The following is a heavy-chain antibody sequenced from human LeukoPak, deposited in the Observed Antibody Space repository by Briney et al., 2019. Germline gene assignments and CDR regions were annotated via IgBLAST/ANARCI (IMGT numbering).Heavy chain of an antibody. CDR1: GGSISSISYY. J-gene: IGHJ4*02. CDR3: ARRISGFFFAY. Sequence: NPSETLSLTCTVSGGSISSISYYWGWIRQPPGKGLEWIGTFSYSASTYYNPSLKSRVTISVDTSKNHFSLRLNSVTAADTAVYYCARRISGFFFAYWGQGTLVTVSS. V-gene: IGHV4-39*02. CDR2: FSYSAST. D-gene: IGHD3-10*01.